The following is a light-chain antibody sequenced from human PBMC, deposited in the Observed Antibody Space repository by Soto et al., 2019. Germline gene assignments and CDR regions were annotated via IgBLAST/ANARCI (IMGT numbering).Light chain of an antibody. J-gene: IGLJ1*01. CDR3: SSYTTSSFFV. Sequence: QSVLTQPASVSGSPGQSITISCTGTSSDVGGYNYVSWYQHHPGKAPKLMIYDVSNRPSGVSNRFSGSKSGNTASLTISGLQPEDEADYYCSSYTTSSFFVFGTGTKVTVL. CDR1: SSDVGGYNY. CDR2: DVS. V-gene: IGLV2-14*03.